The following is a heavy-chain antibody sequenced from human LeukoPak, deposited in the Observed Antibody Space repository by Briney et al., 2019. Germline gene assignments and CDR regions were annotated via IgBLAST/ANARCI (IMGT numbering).Heavy chain of an antibody. Sequence: PSETLSLTCTVSGASISSYYWSWIRQPPGKGLEWIGYRYYSGSTNYNPSLKSRVTISVDTSKNQVSLKLSSVTAADTAVYYCARDRGSGDDNRFDPWGQGTLVTVSS. CDR2: RYYSGST. CDR3: ARDRGSGDDNRFDP. D-gene: IGHD3-10*01. CDR1: GASISSYY. V-gene: IGHV4-59*01. J-gene: IGHJ5*02.